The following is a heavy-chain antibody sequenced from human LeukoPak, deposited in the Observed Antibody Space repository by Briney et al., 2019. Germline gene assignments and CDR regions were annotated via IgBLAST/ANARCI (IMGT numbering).Heavy chain of an antibody. Sequence: PGGSLRLSCAASGFTFSTYSMTWVRQGPGKGLEWVSSIYPSGDSTFYADSVKGRFTISRDNSKNTLYLQMSSLRTEDTAIYYCDKDVVPDSGWDLDYWGQGTLVTVSS. D-gene: IGHD6-19*01. CDR2: IYPSGDST. CDR3: DKDVVPDSGWDLDY. V-gene: IGHV3-23*01. CDR1: GFTFSTYS. J-gene: IGHJ4*02.